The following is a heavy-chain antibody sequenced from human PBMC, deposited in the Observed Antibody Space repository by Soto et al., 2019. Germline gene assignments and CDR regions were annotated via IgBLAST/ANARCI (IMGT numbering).Heavy chain of an antibody. CDR3: AKDPWNNWSGLFDP. CDR1: GFTFDDYA. J-gene: IGHJ5*02. CDR2: ISSSGSDT. Sequence: GWSLRLSCVTSGFTFDDYAITWLRQAPGKGLEWVCSISSSGSDTRCAGSVKGRFTISRDNSQSTVYLQMNSLRDEDTAVYYCAKDPWNNWSGLFDPWGQGTLVTVSS. D-gene: IGHD1-1*01. V-gene: IGHV3-23*01.